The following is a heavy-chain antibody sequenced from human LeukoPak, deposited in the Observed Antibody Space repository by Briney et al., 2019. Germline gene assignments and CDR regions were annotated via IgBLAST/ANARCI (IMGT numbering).Heavy chain of an antibody. Sequence: SVKVSCKASGFTFTSSAVQWVRQARGQRLEWIGWIDVGSGNTNYAQKFQERVTITRDMSTSTAYMELSSLRSEDTAVYYCAARPSSGYYYYYMDVWGKGTTVTVSS. CDR2: IDVGSGNT. D-gene: IGHD3-22*01. V-gene: IGHV1-58*01. CDR1: GFTFTSSA. J-gene: IGHJ6*03. CDR3: AARPSSGYYYYYMDV.